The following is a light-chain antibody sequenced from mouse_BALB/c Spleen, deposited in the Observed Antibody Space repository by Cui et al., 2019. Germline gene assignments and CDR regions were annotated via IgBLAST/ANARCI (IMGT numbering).Light chain of an antibody. J-gene: IGKJ1*01. CDR2: LTS. Sequence: QIVLTKSPALMSASPGEKVTMTCSASSSVSYMYWYQQKPRSSPKPWIYLTSNLASGVPARFSGSGSGTSYSLTISSMEAEDAATYYCQQWSSNPAFGGGTKLEIK. CDR1: SSVSY. V-gene: IGKV4-68*01. CDR3: QQWSSNPA.